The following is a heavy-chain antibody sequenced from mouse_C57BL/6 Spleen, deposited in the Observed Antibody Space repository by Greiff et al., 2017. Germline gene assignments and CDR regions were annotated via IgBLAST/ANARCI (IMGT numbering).Heavy chain of an antibody. CDR3: ARGVQLRRASAWFAY. CDR2: INPNNGGT. V-gene: IGHV1-26*01. J-gene: IGHJ3*01. Sequence: VQLQQSGPELVKPGASVKISCKASGYTFTDYYMNWVKQSHGKSLEWIGDINPNNGGTSYNQKFKGKATLTVDKSSSTAYMELRSLTSEDSAVYYCARGVQLRRASAWFAYWGQGTLVTVSA. CDR1: GYTFTDYY. D-gene: IGHD2-4*01.